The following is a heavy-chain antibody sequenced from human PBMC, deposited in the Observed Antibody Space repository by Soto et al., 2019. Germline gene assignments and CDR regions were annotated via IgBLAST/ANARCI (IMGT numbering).Heavy chain of an antibody. V-gene: IGHV1-18*01. CDR1: GYTFTAYG. Sequence: QVHLVQSGAEVKGPGDSMKVSCKTSGYTFTAYGINWVRQAPGQGLEWMGWVSAYNGVTNYAKKLNGRVAMTTDPYTKTGYMDLRSLRPCDTAVHYFARGIALGDYYYTAVWGIGTTVTVSS. CDR2: VSAYNGVT. D-gene: IGHD1-26*01. J-gene: IGHJ6*03. CDR3: ARGIALGDYYYTAV.